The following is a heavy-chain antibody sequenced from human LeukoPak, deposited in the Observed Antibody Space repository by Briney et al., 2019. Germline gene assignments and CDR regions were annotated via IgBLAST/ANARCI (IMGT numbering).Heavy chain of an antibody. CDR3: ARDFYDGFALDY. CDR2: IFSSSTYI. V-gene: IGHV3-21*03. CDR1: GFTFSSYE. J-gene: IGHJ4*02. D-gene: IGHD2/OR15-2a*01. Sequence: GGSLRLSCAASGFTFSSYEMNWVRQAPGKGLEWVSFIFSSSTYIYYTDSVKGRFTISRDNARNSLYLQMDDLRAEDTGVYYCARDFYDGFALDYWGQGTLVTVSS.